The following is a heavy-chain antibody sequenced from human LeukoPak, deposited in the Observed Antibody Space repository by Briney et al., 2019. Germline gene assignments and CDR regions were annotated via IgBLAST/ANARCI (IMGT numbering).Heavy chain of an antibody. CDR2: ISDSAGRT. CDR3: AKRGVVIRVILVGFHKKAYYFDS. V-gene: IGHV3-23*01. D-gene: IGHD3-22*01. J-gene: IGHJ4*02. CDR1: GFTFSSYW. Sequence: EPGGSLRLSCAASGFTFSSYWMSWVRQAPGKGLEWVAGISDSAGRTKYADSVKGRFTISRDNPKNTLYLQMNSLRAEDTAVYFCAKRGVVIRVILVGFHKKAYYFDSWGQGALVTVSS.